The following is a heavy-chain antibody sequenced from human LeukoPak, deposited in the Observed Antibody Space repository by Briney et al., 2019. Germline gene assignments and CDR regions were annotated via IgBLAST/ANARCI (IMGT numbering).Heavy chain of an antibody. J-gene: IGHJ4*02. CDR3: ARARVGATTFDY. Sequence: SETLSLTCAVYGGSFSGYYWSWIRQPPGKGLEWIGEINHSGSTNYNPSLKSRVTISVDTSKNQFSLKLSSVTAADTAAYYCARARVGATTFDYWGQGTLVTVSS. CDR1: GGSFSGYY. CDR2: INHSGST. D-gene: IGHD1-26*01. V-gene: IGHV4-34*01.